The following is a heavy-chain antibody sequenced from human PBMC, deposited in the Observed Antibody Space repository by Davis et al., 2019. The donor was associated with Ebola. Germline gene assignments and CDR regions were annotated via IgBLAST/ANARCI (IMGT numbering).Heavy chain of an antibody. D-gene: IGHD6-13*01. Sequence: GESLKISCKGSGYSFTSYWLSWVRQLPGKGLEWMGRIDPSDSYTNYSPSFQGHVTISADKSISTAYLQWSSLKASDTAMYYCARQRYPYSSSWYIGYWGQGTLVTVSS. CDR3: ARQRYPYSSSWYIGY. V-gene: IGHV5-10-1*01. CDR1: GYSFTSYW. CDR2: IDPSDSYT. J-gene: IGHJ4*02.